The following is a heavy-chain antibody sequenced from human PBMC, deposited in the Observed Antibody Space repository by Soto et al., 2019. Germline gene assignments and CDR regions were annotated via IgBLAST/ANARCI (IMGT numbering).Heavy chain of an antibody. Sequence: QVQLEESGGGVVQPGRSLRLSCVGTGFTFSSYAMHWVRQAPGKGLEWVAVISNDGTNKYYADSVEGRITISRDNSKNTLYLQMHSLRSEDTAVYYCARGTTLAFFDYGMDVWGQGATVTVSS. CDR2: ISNDGTNK. D-gene: IGHD1-7*01. CDR1: GFTFSSYA. V-gene: IGHV3-30-3*01. J-gene: IGHJ6*02. CDR3: ARGTTLAFFDYGMDV.